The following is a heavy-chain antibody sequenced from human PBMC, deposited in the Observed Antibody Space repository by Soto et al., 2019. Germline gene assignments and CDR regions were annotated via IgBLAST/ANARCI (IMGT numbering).Heavy chain of an antibody. V-gene: IGHV3-23*01. J-gene: IGHJ4*02. Sequence: PGGSLRLSCVASGFVFSHYAMSWVRQAPGKGLEWVSAISAGGDTYYADSVKGRFTVSRANSKNTLYLQMNSLRAKDTAIYYCANVPIWCGGSSCYTEGFDSWGQGTLVTVSS. CDR3: ANVPIWCGGSSCYTEGFDS. CDR1: GFVFSHYA. CDR2: ISAGGDT. D-gene: IGHD2-21*01.